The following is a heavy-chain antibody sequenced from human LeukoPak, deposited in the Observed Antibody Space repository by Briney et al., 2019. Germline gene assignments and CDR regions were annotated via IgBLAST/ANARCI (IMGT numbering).Heavy chain of an antibody. CDR3: ARTTVTKFDAFDY. D-gene: IGHD4-17*01. Sequence: SETLSLTCAVYGGSLSGYYWSWIRPPPGKGLEWIGEINHSGSTNYNPSLKSRGTISVDTSQNQFSLKLSSVTAADTAVYYCARTTVTKFDAFDYWGQGTLVTVSS. J-gene: IGHJ4*02. CDR2: INHSGST. V-gene: IGHV4-34*01. CDR1: GGSLSGYY.